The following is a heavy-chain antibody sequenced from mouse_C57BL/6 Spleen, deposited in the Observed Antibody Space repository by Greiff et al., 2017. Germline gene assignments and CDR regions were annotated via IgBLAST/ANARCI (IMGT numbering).Heavy chain of an antibody. D-gene: IGHD2-5*01. J-gene: IGHJ2*01. CDR2: IYPRDGST. Sequence: VQLQESGPELVQPGASVTLSCKASGYTFTSYDINWVKQRPGQGLEWIGWIYPRDGSTKYNEKFKGKATLTVDTSSSTAYMELHSLTSEDSAVYFCARESNYVFDYWGQGTTLTVSS. CDR3: ARESNYVFDY. CDR1: GYTFTSYD. V-gene: IGHV1-85*01.